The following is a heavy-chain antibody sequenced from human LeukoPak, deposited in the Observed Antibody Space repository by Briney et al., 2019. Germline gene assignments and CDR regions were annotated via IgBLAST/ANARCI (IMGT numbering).Heavy chain of an antibody. CDR2: ISGEGIYT. CDR3: AKNYGTSRPFYDY. D-gene: IGHD4-17*01. Sequence: GGSLRLFCAASGFTFSNYAMTWVRQAPGKGLQWVSAISGEGIYTYYIDSVKGRFTTSRDNSKNALFLQMNSLRADDTAVYYCAKNYGTSRPFYDYWGQGIVVTVSS. CDR1: GFTFSNYA. V-gene: IGHV3-23*01. J-gene: IGHJ4*02.